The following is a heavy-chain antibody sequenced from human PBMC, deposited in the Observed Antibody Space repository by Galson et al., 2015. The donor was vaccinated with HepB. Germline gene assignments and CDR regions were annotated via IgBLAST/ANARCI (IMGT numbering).Heavy chain of an antibody. V-gene: IGHV4-59*01. D-gene: IGHD6-19*01. CDR1: GGSMNSYY. CDR3: ARDGWPAGGMDV. J-gene: IGHJ6*02. Sequence: ETLSLTCIVSGGSMNSYYWSWSRQPPGKGVEWIGYIYFNGNTNYNPSLKSRVTISVDTSKNQFSLKLTSVTAADTAVYYCARDGWPAGGMDVWGLGTTVTVSS. CDR2: IYFNGNT.